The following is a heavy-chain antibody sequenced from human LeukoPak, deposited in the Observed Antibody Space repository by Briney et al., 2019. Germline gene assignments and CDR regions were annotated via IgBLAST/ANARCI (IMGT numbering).Heavy chain of an antibody. V-gene: IGHV4-34*01. Sequence: PSETLSLTCAVYGGSFSGYYWSWIRQPPGKGLEWIGEINHSGSTNYNPSLKSRVTISVDTSKNQFSLKLSSVTAADTAVYYCARLPLDYYDSSGAYYWGQGTLVTVSS. CDR3: ARLPLDYYDSSGAYY. CDR1: GGSFSGYY. J-gene: IGHJ4*02. CDR2: INHSGST. D-gene: IGHD3-22*01.